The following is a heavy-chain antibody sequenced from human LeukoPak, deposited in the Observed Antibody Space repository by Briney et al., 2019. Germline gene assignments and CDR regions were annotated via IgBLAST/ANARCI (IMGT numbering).Heavy chain of an antibody. J-gene: IGHJ4*02. CDR3: ARQTAMGRSGDH. CDR1: GYSFTTYW. CDR2: IDPSDSET. Sequence: GESLKISCKASGYSFTTYWIGWVRRMPGKGLEWMGIIDPSDSETRYTPSFQGQVTISADKSLTTAYLQWNSLKASDTALYYCARQTAMGRSGDHWGQGTLVTVSS. D-gene: IGHD5-18*01. V-gene: IGHV5-51*01.